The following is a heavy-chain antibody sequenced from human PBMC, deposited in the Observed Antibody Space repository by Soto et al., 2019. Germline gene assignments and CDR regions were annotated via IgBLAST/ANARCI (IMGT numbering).Heavy chain of an antibody. V-gene: IGHV4-31*03. CDR2: IYYTGVT. J-gene: IGHJ5*02. Sequence: PSETLSLTCTVSGGSLISGGYYWTWIRQRPGKGLEWIGYIYYTGVTYYNPSLSSRVSMSVDTSKNQFSLNLTSVTAADTAIYYCARDLTSNLNYFDPWGQGTLVTVSS. D-gene: IGHD1-7*01. CDR3: ARDLTSNLNYFDP. CDR1: GGSLISGGYY.